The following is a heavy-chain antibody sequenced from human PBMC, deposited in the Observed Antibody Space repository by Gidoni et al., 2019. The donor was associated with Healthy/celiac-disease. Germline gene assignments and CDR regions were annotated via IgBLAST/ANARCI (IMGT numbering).Heavy chain of an antibody. V-gene: IGHV3-33*01. D-gene: IGHD3-10*01. CDR3: ARYGGLDYYGSGSEYGMDV. Sequence: QVQLVESGGGVVQPGRSLRLSCAASGFTFSSDGMHWVRQAPGKGLEWVAVIWYDVSNKYYADSVKCRFTISRDNSTNTLYLLMTSLSAEDTAVYYCARYGGLDYYGSGSEYGMDVWGQVTTVTVSS. CDR2: IWYDVSNK. J-gene: IGHJ6*02. CDR1: GFTFSSDG.